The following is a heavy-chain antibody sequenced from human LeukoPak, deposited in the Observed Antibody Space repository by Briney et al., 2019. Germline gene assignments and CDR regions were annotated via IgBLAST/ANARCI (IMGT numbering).Heavy chain of an antibody. CDR3: ARVVSPVTRGGNDVFDI. D-gene: IGHD4-17*01. J-gene: IGHJ3*02. Sequence: GGSLRLSCAASGFTFSDHYMDWVRQAPGKGLEWVGRSRNRAKSYTTDYAASVKARFTISRDNSKNSLYLQMNSLKTEDTAVYYCARVVSPVTRGGNDVFDIWGQGTMVTASS. V-gene: IGHV3-72*01. CDR1: GFTFSDHY. CDR2: SRNRAKSYTT.